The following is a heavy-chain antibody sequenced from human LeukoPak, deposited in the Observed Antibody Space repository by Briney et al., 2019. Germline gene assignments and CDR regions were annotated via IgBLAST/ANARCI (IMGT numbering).Heavy chain of an antibody. J-gene: IGHJ4*02. CDR1: GFTFSSYG. V-gene: IGHV3-30*02. CDR2: IRYDGSNK. D-gene: IGHD2-2*01. Sequence: GGSLRLSCAASGFTFSSYGMHWVRQAPGKGLEWVAFIRYDGSNKYYADSVKGRFTISRDNSKNTLYLQMNSLRAEDTAVYYCAKFANKDIVVVPAAMSYFDYWGQGTLVTVSS. CDR3: AKFANKDIVVVPAAMSYFDY.